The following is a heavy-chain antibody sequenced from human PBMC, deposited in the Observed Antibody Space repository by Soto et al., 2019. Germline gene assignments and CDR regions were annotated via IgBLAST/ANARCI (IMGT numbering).Heavy chain of an antibody. CDR3: ARDKTRGDTYYYYGMDV. D-gene: IGHD3-10*01. CDR2: TNPSGGST. J-gene: IGHJ6*02. V-gene: IGHV1-46*01. Sequence: ASVKVSCKASGYTFTSYYMHWVRQAPGQGLEWMGITNPSGGSTSYAQKFQGRVTMTRDTSTSTVYMELSSLRSEDTAVYYCARDKTRGDTYYYYGMDVWGQGTTVTVSS. CDR1: GYTFTSYY.